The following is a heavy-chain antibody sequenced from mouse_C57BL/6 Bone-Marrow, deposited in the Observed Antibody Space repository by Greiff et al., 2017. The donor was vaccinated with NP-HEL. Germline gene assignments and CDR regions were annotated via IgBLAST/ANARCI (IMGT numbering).Heavy chain of an antibody. J-gene: IGHJ4*01. CDR2: IDPENGDT. D-gene: IGHD2-2*01. V-gene: IGHV14-4*01. Sequence: EVQLQQSGAELVRPGASVKLSCTASGFNIKDDYMHWVKQRPEQGLEWIGWIDPENGDTEYASKVQGKATITADTSSNTAYLQLSSLTSEDTAVYYCTLYGYDVGAMDYWGQGTSVTVSS. CDR1: GFNIKDDY. CDR3: TLYGYDVGAMDY.